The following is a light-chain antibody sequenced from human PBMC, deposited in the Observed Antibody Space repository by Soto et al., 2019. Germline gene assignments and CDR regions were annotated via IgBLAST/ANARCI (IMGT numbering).Light chain of an antibody. J-gene: IGKJ5*01. Sequence: EIVLTQSPATLSLSPGERATLSCRASQTFSSHLAWYQQKPGQAPRLLLYDASKRATGIPASFSGRGSGTDFTLTISSLEPEDFAVYYCQQRSNWPPVITFGQGTRLEIK. CDR3: QQRSNWPPVIT. CDR2: DAS. V-gene: IGKV3-11*01. CDR1: QTFSSH.